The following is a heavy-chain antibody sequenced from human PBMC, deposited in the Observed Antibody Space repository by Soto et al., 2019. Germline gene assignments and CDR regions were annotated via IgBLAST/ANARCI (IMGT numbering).Heavy chain of an antibody. CDR2: VKSKTVGGTT. D-gene: IGHD2-2*01. J-gene: IGHJ4*02. V-gene: IGHV3-15*07. CDR3: TTDYCISTTCHLNY. Sequence: EVQLVESGGGLVKPGGSLRLSCAASGFTFNDAWMNWVRQAPGKGLEWVGRVKSKTVGGTTDYVAPVKGRFTISRDDSRNTLYLQMNNLKTEDTAIYYCTTDYCISTTCHLNYWGQGTLVTVSS. CDR1: GFTFNDAW.